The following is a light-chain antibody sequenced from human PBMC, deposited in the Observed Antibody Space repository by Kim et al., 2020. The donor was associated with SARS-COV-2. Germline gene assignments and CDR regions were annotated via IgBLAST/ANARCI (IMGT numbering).Light chain of an antibody. V-gene: IGLV3-1*01. CDR3: QVWASATAI. CDR2: QDI. CDR1: RLAAKY. Sequence: SVSPGQSASIISPGDRLAAKYVCLYQQIPCPSPVLVIYQDIKRPSGIPERFSGSNSGNTATLTISGTQAMDDADHYCQVWASATAIFGGGTQLTVL. J-gene: IGLJ2*01.